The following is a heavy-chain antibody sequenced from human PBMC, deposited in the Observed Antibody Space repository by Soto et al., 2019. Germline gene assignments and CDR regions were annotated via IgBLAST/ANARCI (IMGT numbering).Heavy chain of an antibody. Sequence: QVQLVQSGAELKKPGSSVKVSCKAAGDTFSGYTINWVRQAPGEGLEWMGRIIPVFGTTNDAQRFEGRVTFTADESTNTAYMDLRGLLSEDTAVYYCARDGGFGELKYWGPGTLVTVSS. J-gene: IGHJ4*02. D-gene: IGHD3-10*01. CDR3: ARDGGFGELKY. CDR2: IIPVFGTT. CDR1: GDTFSGYT. V-gene: IGHV1-69*18.